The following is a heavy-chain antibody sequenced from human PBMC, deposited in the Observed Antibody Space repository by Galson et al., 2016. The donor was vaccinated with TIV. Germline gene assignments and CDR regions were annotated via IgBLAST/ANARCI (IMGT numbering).Heavy chain of an antibody. V-gene: IGHV1-69*04. CDR3: AGGPAENY. Sequence: SVKVSCKASGDTFSNHAISWVRQAPGQGLEWMGRIIPILNIANYAQEFQGRVTITADESTSTVYMELNSLRSDDTAVYYCAGGPAENYWGQGTLVTVSS. CDR1: GDTFSNHA. J-gene: IGHJ4*02. CDR2: IIPILNIA.